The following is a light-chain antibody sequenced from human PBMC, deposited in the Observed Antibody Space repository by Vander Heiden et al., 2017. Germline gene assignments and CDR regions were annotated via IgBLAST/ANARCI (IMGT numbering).Light chain of an antibody. CDR2: TAS. V-gene: IGKV1-39*01. J-gene: IGKJ2*01. CDR1: QSIGNF. Sequence: DIQMTQSPSSLSASVGDRVTIPCRASQSIGNFLNWYQQKPGKAPNLLVHTASSLQSGVPSRFSGSGSGTDFTLTISGLQPEDFATYYCQQSSSTSPYTFGQGTKLEIK. CDR3: QQSSSTSPYT.